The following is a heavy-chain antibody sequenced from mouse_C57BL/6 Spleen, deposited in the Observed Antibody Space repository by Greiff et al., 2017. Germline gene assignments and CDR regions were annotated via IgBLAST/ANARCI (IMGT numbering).Heavy chain of an antibody. Sequence: EVQLQESGGGLVKPGGSLKLSCAASGFTFSSYAMSWVRQTPEKRLEWVATISDGGSYTYYPDNVKGRFTISRDNAKNNLYLQMSHLKSEDTAMYYCARDPDDCYYEAFDYWGQGTTLTVSS. CDR2: ISDGGSYT. J-gene: IGHJ2*01. CDR3: ARDPDDCYYEAFDY. D-gene: IGHD2-3*01. V-gene: IGHV5-4*01. CDR1: GFTFSSYA.